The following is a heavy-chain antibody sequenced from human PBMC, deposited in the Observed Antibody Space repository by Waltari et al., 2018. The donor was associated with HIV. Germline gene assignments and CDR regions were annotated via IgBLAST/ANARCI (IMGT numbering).Heavy chain of an antibody. CDR2: IYYSGIT. V-gene: IGHV4-39*01. CDR3: ARVVVVAAHRPNWFDP. D-gene: IGHD2-15*01. Sequence: QLQLQESGPGLVKPSETLSLTCTVSGGSISSSSYYWGWIRQPPGKGLEWIGSIYYSGITYYTPSLKSRVTISVDTSKNQFSLKLSSVTAADTAVYYCARVVVVAAHRPNWFDPWGQGTLVTVSS. CDR1: GGSISSSSYY. J-gene: IGHJ5*02.